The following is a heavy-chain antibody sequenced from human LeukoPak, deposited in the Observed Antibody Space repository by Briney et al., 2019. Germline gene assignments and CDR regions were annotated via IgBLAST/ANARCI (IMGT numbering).Heavy chain of an antibody. CDR1: GFTFSSYA. CDR3: ARDLYYYDSSGLY. CDR2: ISGSGGST. J-gene: IGHJ4*02. Sequence: GGSLRLSCAASGFTFSSYAMSWVRQAPGKGLEWVSAISGSGGSTYYADSVKGRFTISRDNAKNSLYLQMNSLRAEDTAVYYCARDLYYYDSSGLYWGQGTLVTVSS. V-gene: IGHV3-23*01. D-gene: IGHD3-22*01.